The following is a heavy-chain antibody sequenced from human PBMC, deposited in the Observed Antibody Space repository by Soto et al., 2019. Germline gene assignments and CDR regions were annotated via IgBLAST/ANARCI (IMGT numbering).Heavy chain of an antibody. CDR2: IDYSGKT. Sequence: PSETLSLTCSVSGYLISSGYYWGWVRQTPGKGLEWLGSIDYSGKTYKNPSLKSRVSASVDLSQNQFSLNLRSVTAADTAVYFCARDLSSGYDSYYFAYRGQGTLVTVSS. CDR1: GYLISSGYY. J-gene: IGHJ4*02. CDR3: ARDLSSGYDSYYFAY. D-gene: IGHD3-22*01. V-gene: IGHV4-38-2*02.